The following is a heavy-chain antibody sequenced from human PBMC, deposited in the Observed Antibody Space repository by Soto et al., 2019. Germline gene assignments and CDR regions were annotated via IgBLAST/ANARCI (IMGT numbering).Heavy chain of an antibody. CDR3: ARGADDYDSSGYFLGYFDY. V-gene: IGHV4-31*03. CDR1: GGSISSGGYY. D-gene: IGHD3-22*01. J-gene: IGHJ4*02. Sequence: QVQLQESGPGLVKPSQTLSLTCTVSGGSISSGGYYWSWIRQHPGKGLEWIGYIYYSGSTYYNPSLKKRVTIAVHTSKNQFSLKLSSVTAADTAVYYCARGADDYDSSGYFLGYFDYWGQGTLVTVSS. CDR2: IYYSGST.